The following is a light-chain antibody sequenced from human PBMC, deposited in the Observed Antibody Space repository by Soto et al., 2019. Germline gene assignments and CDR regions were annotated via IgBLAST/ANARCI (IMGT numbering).Light chain of an antibody. CDR2: EVS. V-gene: IGLV2-8*01. Sequence: LKLPASGSGSPVNAARISSTETSSDVGGYNYVSWYQQHPGKAPKLMIYEVSKRPSGVPDRFSGSKSGNTASLTVSGLQAEDEADYYCSSYAGSNNFVFGTGTKVTVL. CDR3: SSYAGSNNFV. CDR1: SSDVGGYNY. J-gene: IGLJ1*01.